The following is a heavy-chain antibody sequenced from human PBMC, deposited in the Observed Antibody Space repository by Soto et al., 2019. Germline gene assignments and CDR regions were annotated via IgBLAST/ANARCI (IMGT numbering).Heavy chain of an antibody. J-gene: IGHJ6*02. V-gene: IGHV3-30-3*01. CDR3: ARGASYYYYYGMDV. CDR2: ISYDGSNK. Sequence: QVQLVESGGGVVQPGRSLRLSCAASAFTFSSYAMHWVRQAPGKGLEWVAVISYDGSNKYYADSVKGRFTISRDNSKNTLYLQMNSLRAEDTAVYYCARGASYYYYYGMDVWGQGTTVTVSS. CDR1: AFTFSSYA.